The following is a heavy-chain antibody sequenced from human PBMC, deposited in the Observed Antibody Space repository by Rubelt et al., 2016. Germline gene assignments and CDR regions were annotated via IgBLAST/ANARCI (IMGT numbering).Heavy chain of an antibody. CDR1: GFTFSNAW. V-gene: IGHV3-15*07. J-gene: IGHJ3*01. D-gene: IGHD3-22*01. Sequence: EVQLVESGGGLVKPGGSLRLSCAASGFTFSNAWMNWVRQAPGKGLEWVGRIKSKTDGGTTDYAAPVKGGFTISRDDSKNTLYLQMNSLKTEDTAVYYCTTDPKSITMIVVVPWGRGTMVTVSS. CDR2: IKSKTDGGTT. CDR3: TTDPKSITMIVVVP.